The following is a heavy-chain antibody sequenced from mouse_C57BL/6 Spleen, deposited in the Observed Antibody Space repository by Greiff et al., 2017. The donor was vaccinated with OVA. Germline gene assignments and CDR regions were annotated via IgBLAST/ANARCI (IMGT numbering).Heavy chain of an antibody. J-gene: IGHJ4*01. CDR3: ARERAMDY. CDR2: IDPSDSYT. V-gene: IGHV1-69*01. CDR1: GYTFTSYW. Sequence: QVQLQQSGAELVMPGASVKLSCKASGYTFTSYWMHWVKQRPGQGLEWIGEIDPSDSYTNYNQKFKGKSTLTVDKSSSTAYMQLSSLTSEDSAVYYCARERAMDYWGQGTSVTVSS.